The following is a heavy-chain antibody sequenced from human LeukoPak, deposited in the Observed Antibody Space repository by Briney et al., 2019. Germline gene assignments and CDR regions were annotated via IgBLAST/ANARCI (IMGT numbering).Heavy chain of an antibody. CDR3: AKAVVGGYYDSSGYYQEHYYYGMDV. CDR1: GFTFSSYA. CDR2: ISGSGGST. D-gene: IGHD3-22*01. Sequence: GGSLRLSCAASGFTFSSYAMSWVRQAPGKGLGWVSAISGSGGSTYYADSVKGRFTISRDNSKNTLYLQMNSLRAEDTAVYYCAKAVVGGYYDSSGYYQEHYYYGMDVWGQGTTVTVSS. V-gene: IGHV3-23*01. J-gene: IGHJ6*02.